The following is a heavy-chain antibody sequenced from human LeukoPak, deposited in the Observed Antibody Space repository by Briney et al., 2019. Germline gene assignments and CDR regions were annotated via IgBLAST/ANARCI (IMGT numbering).Heavy chain of an antibody. D-gene: IGHD5-18*01. J-gene: IGHJ4*02. CDR3: ARVWDGYSGEDY. CDR2: ITGSSTI. Sequence: PGGSLRLSCAASGFTFSNYNMIWVRQAPGKGLECISYITGSSTIHYADSVKGRFTISRDNAKKSLYLQMNSLRADDTAVYYCARVWDGYSGEDYWGQGTLVTVSS. CDR1: GFTFSNYN. V-gene: IGHV3-48*01.